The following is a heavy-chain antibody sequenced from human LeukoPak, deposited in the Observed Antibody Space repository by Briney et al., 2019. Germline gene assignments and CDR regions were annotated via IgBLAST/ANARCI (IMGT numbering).Heavy chain of an antibody. D-gene: IGHD2-2*01. CDR3: AHGVVPAAMLLFDY. CDR1: GFTFSSYG. Sequence: GRSLRLSCAASGFTFSSYGMHWVRQAPGKGLEWVAVISYDGSNKYYADSVKGRFTISRDNSKNTLYLQMNSLRAEDTAVYYCAHGVVPAAMLLFDYWGQGTLVTVSS. J-gene: IGHJ4*02. V-gene: IGHV3-30*03. CDR2: ISYDGSNK.